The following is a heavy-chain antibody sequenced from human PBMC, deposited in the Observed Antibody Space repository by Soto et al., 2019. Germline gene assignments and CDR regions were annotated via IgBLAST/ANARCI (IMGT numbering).Heavy chain of an antibody. J-gene: IGHJ4*02. D-gene: IGHD3-10*01. CDR3: ARDDEGGSYCDLGY. CDR1: GFTFSNYI. Sequence: QVQLVESGGGVVQPGRSLRLSCAASGFTFSNYIMLWVRQAPGKGLEWVAFILDDGNNKYYADSVKGRFTISRDNSKNTLYLQMNSLRTEDTAVYYCARDDEGGSYCDLGYWGQGTLVTVSS. V-gene: IGHV3-30-3*01. CDR2: ILDDGNNK.